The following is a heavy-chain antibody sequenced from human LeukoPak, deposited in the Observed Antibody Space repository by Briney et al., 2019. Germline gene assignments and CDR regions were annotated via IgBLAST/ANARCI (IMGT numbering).Heavy chain of an antibody. CDR1: GYTFTSYD. J-gene: IGHJ5*02. Sequence: ASVKVSCKASGYTFTSYDINWVRQATGQGLEWMGWMNPNSGNTGYAQKFQGRVTMTRSTSISTAYMELSSLRSEDTAVYYCVAEGLMTTFGGIFLSKTGAWFDPWGQGTLVTVSS. CDR3: VAEGLMTTFGGIFLSKTGAWFDP. D-gene: IGHD3-16*01. CDR2: MNPNSGNT. V-gene: IGHV1-8*01.